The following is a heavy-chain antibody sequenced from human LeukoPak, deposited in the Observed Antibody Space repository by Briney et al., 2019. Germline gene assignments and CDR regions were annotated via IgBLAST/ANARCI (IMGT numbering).Heavy chain of an antibody. V-gene: IGHV3-9*01. Sequence: PGGSLRLSCAASGFTFDDYAMHWVRQAPGRGLEWVSGISWNSGSIGYAGSVKGRFTISRDNAKNSLYLQMNSLRAEDTALYYCAKDKSGMTPFDAFDIWGQGTMVTVSS. CDR2: ISWNSGSI. CDR1: GFTFDDYA. J-gene: IGHJ3*02. D-gene: IGHD1-1*01. CDR3: AKDKSGMTPFDAFDI.